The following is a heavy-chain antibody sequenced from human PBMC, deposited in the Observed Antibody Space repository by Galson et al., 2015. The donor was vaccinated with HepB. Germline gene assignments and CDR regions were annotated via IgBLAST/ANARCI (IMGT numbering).Heavy chain of an antibody. CDR3: ARGVRYYGSGSYHYYGMDV. CDR1: GGTFSSYT. J-gene: IGHJ6*02. CDR2: IIPILGIA. D-gene: IGHD3-10*01. V-gene: IGHV1-69*02. Sequence: SVKVSCKASGGTFSSYTISWVRQAPGQGLEWMGRIIPILGIANYAQKFQGRVTITADKSTSTAYMGLSSLRSEDTAVYYCARGVRYYGSGSYHYYGMDVWGQGTTVTVSS.